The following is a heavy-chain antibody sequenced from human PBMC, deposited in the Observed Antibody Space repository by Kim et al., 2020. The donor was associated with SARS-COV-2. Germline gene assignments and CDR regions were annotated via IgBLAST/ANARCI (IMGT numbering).Heavy chain of an antibody. D-gene: IGHD3-9*01. V-gene: IGHV3-23*01. J-gene: IGHJ4*02. CDR3: AKEDYDILTGYYRPLDY. Sequence: GGSLRLSCAASGFTFSSYAMSWVRQAPGKGLEWVSAISGSGGSTYYADSVKGRFTISRDNSKNTLYLQMNSLRAEDTAVYYCAKEDYDILTGYYRPLDYWGQGTLVTVSS. CDR2: ISGSGGST. CDR1: GFTFSSYA.